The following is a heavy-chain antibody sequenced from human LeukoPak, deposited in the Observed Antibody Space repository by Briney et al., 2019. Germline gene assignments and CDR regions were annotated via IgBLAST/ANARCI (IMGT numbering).Heavy chain of an antibody. D-gene: IGHD2/OR15-2a*01. CDR2: LSGSGGST. CDR1: GFTFSSYA. J-gene: IGHJ6*04. CDR3: AKGLPYRIYGMDV. Sequence: GGSLRLSCAASGFTFSSYAMSWVRQAPGKGLEWVSALSGSGGSTYYADSVKGRFTISRDNSKNTLYLQMNSMRAEDTAVYYCAKGLPYRIYGMDVWGKGTTVTVSS. V-gene: IGHV3-23*01.